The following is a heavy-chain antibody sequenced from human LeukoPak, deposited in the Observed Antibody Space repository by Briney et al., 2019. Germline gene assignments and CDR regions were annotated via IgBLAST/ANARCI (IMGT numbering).Heavy chain of an antibody. CDR2: ISGSGGST. J-gene: IGHJ4*02. CDR1: GFTFSSYG. V-gene: IGHV3-23*01. D-gene: IGHD6-19*01. CDR3: ARDPRYIAVAGTYFDY. Sequence: GGSLGLSCAASGFTFSSYGMSWVRQAPGKGLEWVSAISGSGGSTYYADSVKGRFTISRDNAKNSLYLQMNSLRAEDTAVYYCARDPRYIAVAGTYFDYWGQGTLVTVSS.